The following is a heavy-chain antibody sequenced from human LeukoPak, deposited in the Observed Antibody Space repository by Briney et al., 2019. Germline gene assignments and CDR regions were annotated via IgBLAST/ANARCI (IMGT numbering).Heavy chain of an antibody. J-gene: IGHJ6*02. CDR1: GYTFTSYA. CDR2: INAGNGNT. Sequence: ASVKVSCKASGYTFTSYAMHWVRQAPAQRLEWMGWINAGNGNTKYSQKFQGRVTITRDTSASTAYMELSSLRSEDTAVYYCARDGVQWLGGIYYYGMDVWGQGTTVTVSS. D-gene: IGHD6-19*01. V-gene: IGHV1-3*01. CDR3: ARDGVQWLGGIYYYGMDV.